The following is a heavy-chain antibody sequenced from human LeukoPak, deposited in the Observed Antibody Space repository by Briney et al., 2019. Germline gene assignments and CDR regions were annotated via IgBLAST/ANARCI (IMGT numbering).Heavy chain of an antibody. V-gene: IGHV1-69*13. Sequence: SVKVSCKAPGGTFSSYAISWVRQAPGQGLEWMGGIIPIFGTANYAQKFQGRVTITADESTSTAYMELSSLRSEDTAVYYCASEAERWLQSYDAFDIWGQGTMVTVSS. CDR3: ASEAERWLQSYDAFDI. CDR1: GGTFSSYA. D-gene: IGHD5-24*01. CDR2: IIPIFGTA. J-gene: IGHJ3*02.